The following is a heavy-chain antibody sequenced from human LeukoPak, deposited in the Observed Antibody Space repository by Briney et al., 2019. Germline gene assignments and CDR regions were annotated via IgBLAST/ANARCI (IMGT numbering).Heavy chain of an antibody. CDR3: ARGESYFDY. D-gene: IGHD3-10*01. CDR1: RFTFSTYW. CDR2: IKQDGSEK. V-gene: IGHV3-7*04. J-gene: IGHJ4*02. Sequence: PGGSLRLSCAASRFTFSTYWMNWVRQAPGKGLEWVANIKQDGSEKYYVDSVKGRFTISRDNAKNSLYLQMTSLRAEDTAVYYCARGESYFDYWGQGTLVTVSS.